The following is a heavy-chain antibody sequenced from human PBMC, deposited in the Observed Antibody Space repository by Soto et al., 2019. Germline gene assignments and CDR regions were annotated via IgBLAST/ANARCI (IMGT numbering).Heavy chain of an antibody. CDR3: AKNRVLVPAMYHFDY. J-gene: IGHJ4*02. D-gene: IGHD2-2*01. CDR1: GFTFSSYA. Sequence: EVQLLESGGGLVQPVGSLRLSCAASGFTFSSYAMNWVRQAPGKGLEWVSIISGDGGTTSYADSVKGRFTISRDNSNNTLYLPMNSLRAEDTAVYYCAKNRVLVPAMYHFDYWGQGTLVTVSS. CDR2: ISGDGGTT. V-gene: IGHV3-23*01.